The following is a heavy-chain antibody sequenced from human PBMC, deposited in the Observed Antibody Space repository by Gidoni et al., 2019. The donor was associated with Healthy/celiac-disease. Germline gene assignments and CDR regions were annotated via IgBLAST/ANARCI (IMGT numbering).Heavy chain of an antibody. D-gene: IGHD1-26*01. J-gene: IGHJ3*02. Sequence: EVQLVETGGGLIQPGGSLRLSCAASGFTVSSNYISWVRQAPGKGLEWVSVIYSGGSTYYADSVKGRFTISRDNSKNTLYLQMNSLRAEDTAVYYCARKTQREHDAFDIWGQGTMVTVSS. CDR3: ARKTQREHDAFDI. V-gene: IGHV3-53*02. CDR1: GFTVSSNY. CDR2: IYSGGST.